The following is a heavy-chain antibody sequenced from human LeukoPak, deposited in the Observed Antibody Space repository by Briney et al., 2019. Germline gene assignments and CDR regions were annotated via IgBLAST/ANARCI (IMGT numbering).Heavy chain of an antibody. CDR2: MSYDGSHK. D-gene: IGHD5-12*01. CDR3: ARDVGGYAFDY. V-gene: IGHV3-30*04. J-gene: IGHJ4*02. CDR1: GFSFISYT. Sequence: GRSLRLSCVASGFSFISYTMHWVRQAPGKGLEWVAVMSYDGSHKYLADSVKGRFTISRDNSKNTLYLQMNSLRVEDTAFYYCARDVGGYAFDYWGQGTLVTVSS.